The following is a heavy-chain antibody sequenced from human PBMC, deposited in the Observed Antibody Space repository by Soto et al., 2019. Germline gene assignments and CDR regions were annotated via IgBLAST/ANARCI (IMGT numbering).Heavy chain of an antibody. J-gene: IGHJ4*02. CDR2: INPNSGGT. D-gene: IGHD7-27*01. Sequence: ASVKVSCKASGYTFTGYYMHWVRQAPGQGLEWMGWINPNSGGTNYAQKFQGRVTMTRDTSISTAYMELSRLRSDDTAKYFCACWAGSSRAPYWGPLDYWGQEILVTVSS. CDR1: GYTFTGYY. V-gene: IGHV1-2*02. CDR3: ACWAGSSRAPYWGPLDY.